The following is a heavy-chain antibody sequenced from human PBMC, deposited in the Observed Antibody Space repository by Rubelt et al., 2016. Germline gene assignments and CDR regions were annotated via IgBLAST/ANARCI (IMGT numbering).Heavy chain of an antibody. CDR2: IKCDSGVT. CDR3: AKEMCRGGSCSEFDC. V-gene: IGHV1-2*02. J-gene: IGHJ4*02. D-gene: IGHD2-15*01. Sequence: WVRQAPGQGLEWMGWIKCDSGVTNYAQKFQGRVTMTRDTSSSTAYMDLNRLTSDDTAVYYCAKEMCRGGSCSEFDCWGQGTLVTVSS.